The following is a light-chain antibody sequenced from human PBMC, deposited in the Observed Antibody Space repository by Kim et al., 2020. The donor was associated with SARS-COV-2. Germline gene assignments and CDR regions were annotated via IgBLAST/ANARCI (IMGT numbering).Light chain of an antibody. Sequence: LGPTHRITCQGDSLRTYYERWYKQRPGLAPVLVMYGENNRPSGIPGRFSGSNSGSTDSLTIVGTQAEDEGDYYCNSRDSSGDHLVFGGGTQLPVL. V-gene: IGLV3-19*01. J-gene: IGLJ3*02. CDR1: SLRTYY. CDR3: NSRDSSGDHLV. CDR2: GEN.